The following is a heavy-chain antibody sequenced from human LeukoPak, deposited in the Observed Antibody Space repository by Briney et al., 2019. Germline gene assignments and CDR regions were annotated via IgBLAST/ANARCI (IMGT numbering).Heavy chain of an antibody. J-gene: IGHJ5*02. D-gene: IGHD3-10*01. Sequence: SETLSLTCTVSGVSISSISSYWGWIPQPPGKGLDWSASINYSASTYYNPSLKSRVTISVDTSKNQFSLRMSSVTAADTAVYYCARDHDMWASGDWFDLWGKGTLVTVSS. V-gene: IGHV4-39*07. CDR1: GVSISSISSY. CDR3: ARDHDMWASGDWFDL. CDR2: INYSAST.